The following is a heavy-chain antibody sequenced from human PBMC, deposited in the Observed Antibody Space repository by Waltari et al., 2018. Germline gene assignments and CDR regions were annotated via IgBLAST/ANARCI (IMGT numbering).Heavy chain of an antibody. D-gene: IGHD2-15*01. CDR1: GDSMSRNSF. CDR2: VHRSGRT. CDR3: ARDRGRGLYLDS. J-gene: IGHJ4*02. V-gene: IGHV4-4*02. Sequence: QLQLQESGPGLVTPSGTLSLTCLVSGDSMSRNSFWSWVRQSPGKGLEWIGQVHRSGRTNYNPSFASRIIISIDTSINQFSLKVLSATAADTAMYYCARDRGRGLYLDSWGQGTLVTVSP.